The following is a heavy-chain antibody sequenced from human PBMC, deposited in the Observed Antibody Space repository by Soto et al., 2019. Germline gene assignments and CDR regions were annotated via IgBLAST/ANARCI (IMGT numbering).Heavy chain of an antibody. CDR1: GFTFSNYW. Sequence: EVQLVESGGGLVQAGESLRLSCEASGFTFSNYWMHWVRQVPGKRLVWFSRIKGDVSSMNYADSVKGRFTISRHNAKNTVFVQMDSLGAEDSAVYYCARGIPGHYGFDVWGQGTMVTVSS. CDR3: ARGIPGHYGFDV. D-gene: IGHD3-10*01. V-gene: IGHV3-74*01. CDR2: IKGDVSSM. J-gene: IGHJ3*01.